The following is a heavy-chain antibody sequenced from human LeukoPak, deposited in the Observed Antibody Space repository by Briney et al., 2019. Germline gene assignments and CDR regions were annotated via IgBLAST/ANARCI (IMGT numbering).Heavy chain of an antibody. J-gene: IGHJ3*02. CDR1: GFTFSSYS. Sequence: PGGSLRLSCAAPGFTFSSYSMNWVRQAPGKGLEWVSSISSSSSYIYYADSVKGRFTISRDNAKNSLYLQMNSLRAEDTAVYYCARKRRNDAFDIWGQGTMVTVSS. CDR3: ARKRRNDAFDI. V-gene: IGHV3-21*01. CDR2: ISSSSSYI.